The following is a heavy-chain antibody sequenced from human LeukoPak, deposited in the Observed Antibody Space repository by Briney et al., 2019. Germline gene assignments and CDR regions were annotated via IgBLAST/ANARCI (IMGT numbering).Heavy chain of an antibody. CDR2: IYYNGST. CDR3: ARDLSYYYDSSGHHAFDI. V-gene: IGHV4-59*01. J-gene: IGHJ3*02. D-gene: IGHD3-22*01. CDR1: GGSISSYY. Sequence: SETLSLTCTVSGGSISSYYWSWIRQPPGKGLEWIGYIYYNGSTNYNPSLKSRVTISVDTSKNQFSLKLSSVTAADTAVYYCARDLSYYYDSSGHHAFDIWGQGTMVTVSS.